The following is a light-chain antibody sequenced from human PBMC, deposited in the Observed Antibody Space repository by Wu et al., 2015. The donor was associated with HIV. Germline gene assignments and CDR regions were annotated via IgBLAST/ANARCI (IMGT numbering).Light chain of an antibody. CDR1: ENINTY. CDR3: QQSYTSPRT. J-gene: IGKJ1*01. V-gene: IGKV1-39*01. Sequence: DTLMTQSPSSLSASVGDRVIITCRASENINTYLNWYQQRPGKPPKLLIYGASGLPSGVPPRFSGAGSGTDFTLTINNLQAEDFAIYYCQQSYTSPRTFGQGTKV. CDR2: GAS.